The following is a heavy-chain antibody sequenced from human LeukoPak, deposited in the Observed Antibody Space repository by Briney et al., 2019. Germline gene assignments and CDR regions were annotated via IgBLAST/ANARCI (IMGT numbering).Heavy chain of an antibody. CDR3: ARAWQMGEQWLVRDYYYYMDV. V-gene: IGHV4-59*12. J-gene: IGHJ6*03. Sequence: PSETLSLTCTVSGGSISSYYWSWIRQPAGKGLKWIGYIYYSGSTNYNPSLKSRVTISVDKSKNQFSLKLSSVTAADTAVYYCARAWQMGEQWLVRDYYYYMDVWGKGTTVTVSS. D-gene: IGHD6-19*01. CDR2: IYYSGST. CDR1: GGSISSYY.